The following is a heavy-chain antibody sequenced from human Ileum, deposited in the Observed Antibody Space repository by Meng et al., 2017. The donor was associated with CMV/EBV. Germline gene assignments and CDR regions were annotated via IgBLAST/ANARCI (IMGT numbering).Heavy chain of an antibody. CDR3: ARGYSSGWNYFHY. D-gene: IGHD6-19*01. CDR2: IDNRSSN. Sequence: ESGVGLVRRCETPPLTSPASVSTITGGDFSCSWIRQAPGKGLEYIGYIDNRSSNYYNPSHKRRVTRSMNTTKNQFSLKRTSVPGADTAVYYGARGYSSGWNYFHYWGQGTLVTVSS. CDR1: VSTITGGDFS. V-gene: IGHV4-30-4*01. J-gene: IGHJ4*02.